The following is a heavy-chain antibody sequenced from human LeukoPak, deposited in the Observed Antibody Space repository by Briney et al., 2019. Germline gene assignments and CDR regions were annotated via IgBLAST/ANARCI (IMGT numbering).Heavy chain of an antibody. CDR3: ARGRGYGDWYFDL. V-gene: IGHV4-4*02. D-gene: IGHD4-17*01. J-gene: IGHJ2*01. CDR2: MYYSGST. Sequence: SGTLSLTCAVSGGSISSSNWWSWVRQYPGKGLEWIGHMYYSGSTYYNPSLKSRITISVDTSKNQFSLNLSSVTVADTAVYYCARGRGYGDWYFDLWGRGTLVTVSS. CDR1: GGSISSSNW.